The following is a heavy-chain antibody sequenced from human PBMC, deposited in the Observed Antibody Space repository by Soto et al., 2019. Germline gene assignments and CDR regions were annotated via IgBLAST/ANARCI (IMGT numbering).Heavy chain of an antibody. CDR2: IYYSGST. CDR1: GSSISSYY. CDR3: ARVPYYDSSGFHFDY. Sequence: PSETLSLTCTVSGSSISSYYWSWIRQPPGKGLEWIGYIYYSGSTNYNPSLKSRVTISVDTSKNQFSLKLSSVTAADTAVYYCARVPYYDSSGFHFDYWGQGTLVTVSS. D-gene: IGHD3-22*01. J-gene: IGHJ4*02. V-gene: IGHV4-59*01.